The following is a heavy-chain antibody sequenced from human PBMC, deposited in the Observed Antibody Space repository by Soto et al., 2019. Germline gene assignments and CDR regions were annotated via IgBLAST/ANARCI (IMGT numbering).Heavy chain of an antibody. CDR1: GGSISSYY. J-gene: IGHJ6*02. CDR3: ARERRVNYYGMDV. CDR2: IYYSGST. V-gene: IGHV4-59*01. D-gene: IGHD6-13*01. Sequence: PSETLSLTCTVSGGSISSYYWSWIRQPPGKGLEWIGYIYYSGSTNYTPSLKSRVTISVDTSKNQFSLKLSSVTAADTAVYYWARERRVNYYGMDVWGQGTTVTVSS.